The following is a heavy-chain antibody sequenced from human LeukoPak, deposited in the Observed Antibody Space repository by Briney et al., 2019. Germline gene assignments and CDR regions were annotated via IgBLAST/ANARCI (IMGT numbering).Heavy chain of an antibody. Sequence: ASVKVSCKASGYTFTSYYMHWMRQAPGQGLEWMGMINPSGGITNYAQMFQGRVTMTRDTSTSTVYMELSSLRSEDTAVYYCARDRDQAKGFLDYWGQGTLVTVSS. D-gene: IGHD2-2*01. V-gene: IGHV1-46*01. CDR2: INPSGGIT. CDR3: ARDRDQAKGFLDY. CDR1: GYTFTSYY. J-gene: IGHJ4*02.